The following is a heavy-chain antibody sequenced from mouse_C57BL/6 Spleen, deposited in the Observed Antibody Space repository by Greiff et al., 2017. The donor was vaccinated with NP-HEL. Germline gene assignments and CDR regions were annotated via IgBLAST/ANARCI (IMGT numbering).Heavy chain of an antibody. D-gene: IGHD4-1*01. CDR2: ISNGGGST. V-gene: IGHV5-12*01. CDR1: GFTFSDYY. J-gene: IGHJ1*03. Sequence: EVKLMESGGGLVQPGGSLKLSCAASGFTFSDYYMYWVRQTPEKRLEWVAYISNGGGSTYYPDTVKGRFTISRDNAKNTLYLQMSRLKSEDTAMYYCARRANWDGWYFDVWGTGTTVTVSS. CDR3: ARRANWDGWYFDV.